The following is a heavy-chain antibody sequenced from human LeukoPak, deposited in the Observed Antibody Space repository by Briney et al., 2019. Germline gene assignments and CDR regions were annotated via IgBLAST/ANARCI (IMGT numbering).Heavy chain of an antibody. CDR3: ARETYCSGGSCYKGNAFDI. CDR1: GFTFSSYS. Sequence: GGSLRLSCAASGFTFSSYSMNWVRQAPGKGLEWVSSISSSRSYIYYADSVKGRFTISRDNAKNSLYLQMNSLRADDTAVYYCARETYCSGGSCYKGNAFDIWGQGTMVTVSS. V-gene: IGHV3-21*01. J-gene: IGHJ3*02. CDR2: ISSSRSYI. D-gene: IGHD2-15*01.